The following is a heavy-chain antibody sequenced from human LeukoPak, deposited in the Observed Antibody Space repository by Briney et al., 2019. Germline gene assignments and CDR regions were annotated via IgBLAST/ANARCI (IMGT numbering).Heavy chain of an antibody. CDR1: GYTFTSYY. D-gene: IGHD1-26*01. V-gene: IGHV1-2*02. J-gene: IGHJ4*02. CDR2: INPKSGDT. Sequence: ASVKVSCKASGYTFTSYYMHWVRQAPGQGLEWMGWINPKSGDTNYAQKFQGRVTMTRDTSISTAYMELSRLRSDDTAVYYCARDYEVGATSFDYWGQGTLVTVSS. CDR3: ARDYEVGATSFDY.